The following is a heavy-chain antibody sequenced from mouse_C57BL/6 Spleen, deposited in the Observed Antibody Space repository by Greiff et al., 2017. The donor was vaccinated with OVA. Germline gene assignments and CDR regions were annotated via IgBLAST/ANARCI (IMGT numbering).Heavy chain of an antibody. Sequence: QVQLQQSGAELARPGASVKLSCKASGYTFTSYGISWVKQRTGQGLEWIGEIYPRSGNTYYNEKFKGKATLTADKSSSTAYMELRSLTSEDSAVYFCARRPLSQSVFDYWGQGTTLTVSS. CDR3: ARRPLSQSVFDY. J-gene: IGHJ2*01. CDR1: GYTFTSYG. CDR2: IYPRSGNT. V-gene: IGHV1-81*01.